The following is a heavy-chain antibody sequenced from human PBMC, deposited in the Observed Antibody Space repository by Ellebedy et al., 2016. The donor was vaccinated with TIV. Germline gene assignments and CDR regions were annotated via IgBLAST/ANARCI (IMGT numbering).Heavy chain of an antibody. Sequence: PGGSLRLSCAASGFTFSDYYMSWIRQAPGKGLEWVSYISSSSSYTNDADSVKGRFILSRDNAKNSLYLQMNSLRAEDTAVYYCARGPPRGYSYGPQTHLDYWGQGTLVTVSS. CDR3: ARGPPRGYSYGPQTHLDY. V-gene: IGHV3-11*05. J-gene: IGHJ4*02. D-gene: IGHD5-18*01. CDR2: ISSSSSYT. CDR1: GFTFSDYY.